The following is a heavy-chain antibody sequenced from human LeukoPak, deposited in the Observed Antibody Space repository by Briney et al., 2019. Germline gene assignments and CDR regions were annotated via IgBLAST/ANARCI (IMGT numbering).Heavy chain of an antibody. D-gene: IGHD3-3*01. CDR2: IRSKAYGGTT. CDR1: GFTFGDYA. J-gene: IGHJ6*02. Sequence: GGSLRLPCTASGFTFGDYAMSWFRQAPGKGLEWVGFIRSKAYGGTTEYAASVKGRFTISRDDSKSIAYLQMNSLKTEDTAVYYCTRVPALDNFWSGYYGMDVWGQGTTVTVS. CDR3: TRVPALDNFWSGYYGMDV. V-gene: IGHV3-49*03.